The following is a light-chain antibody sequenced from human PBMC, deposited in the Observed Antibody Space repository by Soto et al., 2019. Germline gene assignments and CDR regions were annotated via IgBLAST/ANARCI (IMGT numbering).Light chain of an antibody. V-gene: IGLV1-44*01. J-gene: IGLJ2*01. CDR1: DSNIGSNT. Sequence: QSVLTQPPSASGTPGQTVTISCSGSDSNIGSNTVNWYQQFPGTAPKLLIYTNFRRPSGVPDRFSGSKSGTSASLAISGLQAEDEADYYCQSFDKYLSAVVFGGGTKLTVL. CDR3: QSFDKYLSAVV. CDR2: TNF.